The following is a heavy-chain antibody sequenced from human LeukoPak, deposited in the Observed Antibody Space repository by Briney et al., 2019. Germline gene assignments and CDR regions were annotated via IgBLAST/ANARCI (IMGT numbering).Heavy chain of an antibody. CDR1: GFTFSSYA. CDR3: GSMWGNSYRRAAAGTATNDY. D-gene: IGHD6-13*01. Sequence: GGSLRLSCAASGFTFSSYAMSWVRQAPEKGLEWVSAISGSGGSTYYADSVKGRFTISRDNSKNTLYLQMNSLRAEDTAVYYCGSMWGNSYRRAAAGTATNDYWGQGTLVTVSS. CDR2: ISGSGGST. V-gene: IGHV3-23*01. J-gene: IGHJ4*02.